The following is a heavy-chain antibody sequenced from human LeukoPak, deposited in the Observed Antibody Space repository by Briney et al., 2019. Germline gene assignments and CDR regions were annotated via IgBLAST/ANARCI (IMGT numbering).Heavy chain of an antibody. V-gene: IGHV4-30-4*08. CDR2: IYYSGST. D-gene: IGHD1-26*01. CDR3: ARDLRELGNWYFDL. CDR1: GDSISSYS. J-gene: IGHJ2*01. Sequence: SETLSLTCTVSGDSISSYSWSWIRQPPGKGLEWIGYIYYSGSTYYNPSLKSRVTISVDTSKNQFSLKLSSVTAADTAVYYCARDLRELGNWYFDLWGRGTLVTVSS.